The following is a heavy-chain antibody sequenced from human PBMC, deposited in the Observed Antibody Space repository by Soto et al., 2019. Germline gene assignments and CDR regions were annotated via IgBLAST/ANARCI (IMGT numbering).Heavy chain of an antibody. D-gene: IGHD6-19*01. CDR3: ARDFGMDAVAGNTDAFDI. V-gene: IGHV3-74*01. CDR2: INSDGSST. Sequence: GGSLRLSCAASGFTFSSYWMHWVRQAPGKGLVWVSRINSDGSSTSYADSVKGRFTISRDNAKNTLYLQMNSLRAEDTAVYYGARDFGMDAVAGNTDAFDIWGQGTMVTVSS. J-gene: IGHJ3*02. CDR1: GFTFSSYW.